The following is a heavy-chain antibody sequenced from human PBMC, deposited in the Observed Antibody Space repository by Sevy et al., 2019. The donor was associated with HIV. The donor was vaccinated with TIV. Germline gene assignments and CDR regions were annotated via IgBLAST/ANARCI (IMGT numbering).Heavy chain of an antibody. CDR2: IYTSGST. CDR3: ARERYIVTIFGVVLYFDY. V-gene: IGHV4-4*07. CDR1: GGSISSYY. J-gene: IGHJ4*02. Sequence: SETLSLTCTVSGGSISSYYWSWIRQPAGKGLEWIGRIYTSGSTNYNPSLKSRVTVSVDTSKNQFSLKLSSVTAADTAVYYCARERYIVTIFGVVLYFDYWGQGTLVTVSS. D-gene: IGHD3-3*01.